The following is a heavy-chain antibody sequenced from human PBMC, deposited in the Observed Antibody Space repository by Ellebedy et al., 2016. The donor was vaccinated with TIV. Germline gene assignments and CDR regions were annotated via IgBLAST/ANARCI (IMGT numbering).Heavy chain of an antibody. D-gene: IGHD1-1*01. J-gene: IGHJ4*02. CDR3: ARDENDRVRSYYDY. CDR1: GFTFSTYS. V-gene: IGHV3-48*01. Sequence: GESLKISCAASGFTFSTYSMNWVRQAPGKGLEWVSYISSSSSTIHYADSVKGRFTISRDNVKNSLYLQMNSLRAEDTAVYYCARDENDRVRSYYDYWGQGSQATVSS. CDR2: ISSSSSTI.